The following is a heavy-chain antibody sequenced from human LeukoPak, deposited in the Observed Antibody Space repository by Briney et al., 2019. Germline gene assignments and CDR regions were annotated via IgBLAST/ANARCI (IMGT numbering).Heavy chain of an antibody. J-gene: IGHJ3*02. CDR3: ARDYRNAFDI. CDR1: GYTFTSYY. V-gene: IGHV1-46*01. CDR2: INPSGGST. Sequence: GASVTVSCKASGYTFTSYYMHWVRQAPGQGLEWMGIINPSGGSTSYAQEFQGRVTMTRDMSTSTVYMELSSLRSEDTAVYYCARDYRNAFDIWGQGTMVTVSS. D-gene: IGHD1-26*01.